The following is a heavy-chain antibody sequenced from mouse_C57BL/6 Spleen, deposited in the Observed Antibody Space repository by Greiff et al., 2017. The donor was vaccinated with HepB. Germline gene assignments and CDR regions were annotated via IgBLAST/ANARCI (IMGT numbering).Heavy chain of an antibody. CDR2: IYPGDGDT. V-gene: IGHV1-82*01. CDR1: GYAFSSSW. Sequence: QVQLQQSGPELVKPGASVKISCKASGYAFSSSWMNWVKQRPGKGLEWIGRIYPGDGDTNYNGKFKGKATLTADKSSSTAYMQLSSLTSEDSAVYVCARSAYYSTPGFAYWGQGTLVTVSA. J-gene: IGHJ3*01. CDR3: ARSAYYSTPGFAY. D-gene: IGHD2-5*01.